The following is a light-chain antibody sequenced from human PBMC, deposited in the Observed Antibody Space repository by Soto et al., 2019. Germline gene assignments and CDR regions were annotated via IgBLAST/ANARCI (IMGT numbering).Light chain of an antibody. CDR3: QQYDSYSPLT. Sequence: DIQRTQSPSTLSASVGDRVTMTCRASQSISKWLAWYQQKPGTAPKLLIYDASNLESGVPSRFSGSGSGTEFTLTIRSLQPDDFATYYCQQYDSYSPLTFGGGTKVDIK. CDR2: DAS. CDR1: QSISKW. J-gene: IGKJ4*01. V-gene: IGKV1-5*01.